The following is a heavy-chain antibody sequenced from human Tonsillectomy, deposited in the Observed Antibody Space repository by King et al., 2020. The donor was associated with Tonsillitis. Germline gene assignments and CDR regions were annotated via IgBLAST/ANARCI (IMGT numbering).Heavy chain of an antibody. Sequence: QLVQSGAEVKKPGSSVKVSCKASGGTFSSYVINWVRQAPGQGLEWMGGIIPLVDTSNYAQKFQGRVTITADESTSTAYMEVSSLRSEDTAVYYCARALWHPGGRDWYFDLWGRGTLVTISS. V-gene: IGHV1-69*01. CDR3: ARALWHPGGRDWYFDL. CDR1: GGTFSSYV. CDR2: IIPLVDTS. D-gene: IGHD3-16*01. J-gene: IGHJ2*01.